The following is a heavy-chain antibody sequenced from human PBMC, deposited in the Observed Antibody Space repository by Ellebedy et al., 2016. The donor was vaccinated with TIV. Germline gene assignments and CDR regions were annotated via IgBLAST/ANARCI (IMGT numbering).Heavy chain of an antibody. CDR2: LSFSGEST. J-gene: IGHJ4*02. V-gene: IGHV3-23*01. CDR1: GFTFSSYA. D-gene: IGHD3-10*01. CDR3: AKHVGPTMVRGVLGY. Sequence: GESLKISXAASGFTFSSYAMSWVRQAPGKGLEWVSTLSFSGESTNHADSVKGRFTISRDSSKNTLYLQMNSLRGDDTAVYYCAKHVGPTMVRGVLGYWGQGILVTVSS.